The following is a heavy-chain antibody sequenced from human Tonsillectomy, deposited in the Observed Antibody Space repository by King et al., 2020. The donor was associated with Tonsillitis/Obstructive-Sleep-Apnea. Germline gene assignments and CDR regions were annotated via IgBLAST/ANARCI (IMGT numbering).Heavy chain of an antibody. CDR3: AVRGDFYYYDMDV. J-gene: IGHJ6*03. V-gene: IGHV1-8*01. CDR1: GYTFTKYQ. D-gene: IGHD1-26*01. Sequence: VQLVQSGAEVKKSGASVKVSCKASGYTFTKYQFNWVRQATGQGLEWMGWMNPNSGDTGYAQKFQGRVTMTRNIPISTAYMELSSLSSEDTAVYYCAVRGDFYYYDMDVWGRGTTVTVSS. CDR2: MNPNSGDT.